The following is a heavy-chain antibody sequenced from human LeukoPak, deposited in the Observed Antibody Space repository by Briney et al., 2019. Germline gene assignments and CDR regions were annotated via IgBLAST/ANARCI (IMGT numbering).Heavy chain of an antibody. Sequence: PGRSLRLSCAASGFTFDDYAMHWVRQAPGKGLEWVSGISGSGGSTYYADSVKGRFTISRDNSKNTLYLQMNSLRAEDTAVYYCARSRGPNTFGGVHDYWGQGTLVTVSS. CDR1: GFTFDDYA. D-gene: IGHD3-16*01. CDR2: ISGSGGST. CDR3: ARSRGPNTFGGVHDY. V-gene: IGHV3-23*01. J-gene: IGHJ4*02.